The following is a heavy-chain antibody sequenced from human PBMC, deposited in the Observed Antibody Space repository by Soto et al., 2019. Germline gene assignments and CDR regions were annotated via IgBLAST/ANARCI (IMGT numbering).Heavy chain of an antibody. Sequence: QVQMVQSGPEVKKPGASVKVSCKTSGYTFTSYGVAWVRQAPGQGLEWMGWISTSKGDTTYAQKFQGRVTMTTDTSTSTAYMELRSLRSDDTAAYYCATRSPAFDFWGQGTLVTVSS. J-gene: IGHJ4*02. CDR1: GYTFTSYG. CDR3: ATRSPAFDF. CDR2: ISTSKGDT. V-gene: IGHV1-18*01.